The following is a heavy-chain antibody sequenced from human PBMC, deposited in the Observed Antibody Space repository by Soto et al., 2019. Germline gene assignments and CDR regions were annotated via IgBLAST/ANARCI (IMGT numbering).Heavy chain of an antibody. CDR3: ARSSTTITIFGVVTPNWYFDL. J-gene: IGHJ2*01. D-gene: IGHD3-3*01. Sequence: QVQLQQWGAGLLKPSETLSLTCAVYGGSFSGYYWSWIRQPPGKGLEWIGEINHSGSTNYNPSLKSRVTISVDTSKKQFSLKLSSVTDGDTAVYYCARSSTTITIFGVVTPNWYFDLWGRGTLVTVSS. CDR1: GGSFSGYY. CDR2: INHSGST. V-gene: IGHV4-34*01.